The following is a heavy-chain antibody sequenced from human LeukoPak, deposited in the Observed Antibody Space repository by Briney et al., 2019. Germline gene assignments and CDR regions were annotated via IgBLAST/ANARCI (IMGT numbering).Heavy chain of an antibody. CDR1: GYTFTSYG. J-gene: IGHJ4*02. V-gene: IGHV1-18*04. CDR3: ARDRRYCSGGSCFDIDY. Sequence: GASVKVSCKASGYTFTSYGISWVRQAPGQGLEWMGWISAYNGNTNYAQKLQGRVTMTTDTSTSTAYMELRSLRSADTAVYYCARDRRYCSGGSCFDIDYWGQGTLVTVSS. CDR2: ISAYNGNT. D-gene: IGHD2-15*01.